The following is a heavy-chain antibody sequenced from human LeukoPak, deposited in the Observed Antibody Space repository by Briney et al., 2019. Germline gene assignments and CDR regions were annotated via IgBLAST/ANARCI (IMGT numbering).Heavy chain of an antibody. Sequence: ASVKVSCKASGYTVTSDGISWVRQAPGQGLEWMGWISAYNGNTNYAQKLQGRVTMTTDTSTSTAYMELRSLRSDDTAVYYCARATKGDYPDYRGLGTLVTVSS. CDR2: ISAYNGNT. CDR1: GYTVTSDG. J-gene: IGHJ4*02. CDR3: ARATKGDYPDY. V-gene: IGHV1-18*01.